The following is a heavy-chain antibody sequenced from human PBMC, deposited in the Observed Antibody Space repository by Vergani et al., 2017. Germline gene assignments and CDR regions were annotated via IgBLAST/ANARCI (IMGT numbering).Heavy chain of an antibody. Sequence: VQLVESGGGLVKPGGSLRLSCAASGFTFSSYAMSWVRQAPGKGLEWVSAISGSGGSTYYADSVKGRFTISRDNSKNTRYLQMNSLRAEDTAVYYCAKGIVGPTQMIYWGQGTLVTVSS. D-gene: IGHD1-26*01. J-gene: IGHJ4*02. CDR1: GFTFSSYA. CDR2: ISGSGGST. CDR3: AKGIVGPTQMIY. V-gene: IGHV3-23*04.